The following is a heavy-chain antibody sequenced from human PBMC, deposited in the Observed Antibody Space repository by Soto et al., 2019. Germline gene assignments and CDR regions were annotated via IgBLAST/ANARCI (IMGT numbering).Heavy chain of an antibody. V-gene: IGHV3-9*01. Sequence: EVQLVESGGDLVQPGRSLRLSCVASGFTFDDYAMHWVRQAPGKGLEWVSGISWNGGAIGYADSVKGRFAISRDNAKNFLYLQMNSLRPEDTAFYYCAKAHGCNSWYEGSWGQGTLVTVSS. J-gene: IGHJ4*02. CDR3: AKAHGCNSWYEGS. CDR2: ISWNGGAI. D-gene: IGHD6-13*01. CDR1: GFTFDDYA.